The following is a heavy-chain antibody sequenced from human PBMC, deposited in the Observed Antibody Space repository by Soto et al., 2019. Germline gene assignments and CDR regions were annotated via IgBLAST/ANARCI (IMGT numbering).Heavy chain of an antibody. V-gene: IGHV3-23*01. D-gene: IGHD2-15*01. J-gene: IGHJ4*02. CDR1: GFTFSSYA. Sequence: EVQLLESGGGLVQPGGSLRLSCAASGFTFSSYAMSWVRQAPGKGLEWVSAISGSGGSTYYADSVKGRFTISRDNSKNTLYLQMNSRRAEDTAVYYCAKAPIVVVVAARDYYFDYWGQGTLVTVSS. CDR3: AKAPIVVVVAARDYYFDY. CDR2: ISGSGGST.